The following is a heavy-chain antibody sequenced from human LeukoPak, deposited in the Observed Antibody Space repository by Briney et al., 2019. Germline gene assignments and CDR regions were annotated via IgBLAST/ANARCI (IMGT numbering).Heavy chain of an antibody. V-gene: IGHV1-46*01. CDR3: ARAGADYDYVWGSYRHDAFDI. J-gene: IGHJ3*02. D-gene: IGHD3-16*02. CDR1: GGTFSSYA. Sequence: ASVEVSCKASGGTFSSYAISWVRQAPGQGLEWMGIINPSGGSTSYAQKFQGRVTMTRDTSTSTVYMELSSLRSEDTAVYYCARAGADYDYVWGSYRHDAFDIWGQGTMVTVSS. CDR2: INPSGGST.